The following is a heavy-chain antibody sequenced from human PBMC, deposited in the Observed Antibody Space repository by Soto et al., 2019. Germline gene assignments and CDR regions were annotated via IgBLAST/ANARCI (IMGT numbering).Heavy chain of an antibody. Sequence: GGSLRLSCAASGFTVSSNYMSWVRQAPGKGLEWVSVIYSGGSTYYADSGKVNLTISRDKSKNTQYLQMKSLRDEDTAVDYWSSFTDYIWGSYRYLQYFEHWGQGTLVTVSS. D-gene: IGHD3-16*02. V-gene: IGHV3-66*01. CDR2: IYSGGST. CDR3: SSFTDYIWGSYRYLQYFEH. J-gene: IGHJ1*01. CDR1: GFTVSSNY.